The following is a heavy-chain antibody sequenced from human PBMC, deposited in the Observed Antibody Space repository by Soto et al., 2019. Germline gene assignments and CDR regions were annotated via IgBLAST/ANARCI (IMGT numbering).Heavy chain of an antibody. J-gene: IGHJ5*02. CDR3: ARVDKGADTVTTIPNWFDP. V-gene: IGHV1-2*02. CDR1: GYTCTGYY. D-gene: IGHD4-4*01. Sequence: ASVKVSCKASGYTCTGYYMHWVLQAPGQGLEWMGWINPNSGGTNYAQKFQGRVTMTRDTSISTAYMELSRLRSDDTAVYYCARVDKGADTVTTIPNWFDPWGQGTLVTVSS. CDR2: INPNSGGT.